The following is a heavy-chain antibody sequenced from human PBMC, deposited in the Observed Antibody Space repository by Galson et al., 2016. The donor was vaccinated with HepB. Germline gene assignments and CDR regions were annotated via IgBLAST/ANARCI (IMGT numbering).Heavy chain of an antibody. CDR2: FDPADDET. Sequence: SVKVSCKVSGYTLTKLSIHWVRQAPGKGLEWMGGFDPADDETIYTQKFQDRVTITADESTSTAYMELSSLRYEDTAVYYCARDLQEYYHSGSFYLLGMWGQGSLVTVSS. V-gene: IGHV1-24*01. CDR1: GYTLTKLS. D-gene: IGHD3-10*01. J-gene: IGHJ4*02. CDR3: ARDLQEYYHSGSFYLLGM.